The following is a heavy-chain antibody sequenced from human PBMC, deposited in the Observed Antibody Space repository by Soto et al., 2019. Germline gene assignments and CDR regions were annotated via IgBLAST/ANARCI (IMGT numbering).Heavy chain of an antibody. CDR2: IWYDGSIK. V-gene: IGHV3-30*02. J-gene: IGHJ6*02. CDR1: GFIFSSYG. D-gene: IGHD2-2*01. CDR3: AKRAAEEYQRRMGVYYYYYGMDG. Sequence: GGSLRLSCEASGFIFSSYGMHWVRQAPGKGLEWVAVIWYDGSIKYYVDSVKGRFTISRDNSKNTLYLQMNSLRAEDTAMYYCAKRAAEEYQRRMGVYYYYYGMDGWGQGTTVT.